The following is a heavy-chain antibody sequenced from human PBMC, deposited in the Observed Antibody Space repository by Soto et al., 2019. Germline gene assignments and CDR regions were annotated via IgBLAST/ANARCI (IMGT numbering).Heavy chain of an antibody. CDR2: ISPRSGGT. D-gene: IGHD3-9*01. J-gene: IGHJ4*02. Sequence: ASVKVSCKASGYTFIDYYMHWVRQAPGQGFEWMGRISPRSGGTNYAQRFQGRVTMTWDTSLNTAYMELSSLISEDTAVYYCARPPGYVSDWYYFDLWGQGTLVTVSS. CDR3: ARPPGYVSDWYYFDL. CDR1: GYTFIDYY. V-gene: IGHV1-2*02.